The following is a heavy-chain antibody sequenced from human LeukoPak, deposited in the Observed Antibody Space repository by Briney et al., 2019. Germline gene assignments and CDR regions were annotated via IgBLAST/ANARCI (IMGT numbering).Heavy chain of an antibody. Sequence: NTSETLSLTCTVSGFSISSGFYWGWIRQPPGKGLEWIGSIFHSGSTYYNPSLKSRVTISVDTSKNQFSLKLSSVTAADTAVYYCAASKGSYNWFDPWGQGTLVTVSS. V-gene: IGHV4-38-2*02. CDR3: AASKGSYNWFDP. CDR1: GFSISSGFY. J-gene: IGHJ5*02. CDR2: IFHSGST.